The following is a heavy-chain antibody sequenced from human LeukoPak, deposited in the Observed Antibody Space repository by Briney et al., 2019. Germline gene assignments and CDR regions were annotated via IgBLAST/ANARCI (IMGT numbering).Heavy chain of an antibody. J-gene: IGHJ4*02. CDR2: IYTSGST. Sequence: SETLSLTCTVSGGSISSGSYYWSWIRQPAGTGLEWIGRIYTSGSTNYNPSLKSRVTISVDTSKNQFSLKLSSVTAADTAVYYCARGTYEWSGTKYYFDYWGQGTLVTVSS. D-gene: IGHD3-3*01. CDR3: ARGTYEWSGTKYYFDY. V-gene: IGHV4-61*02. CDR1: GGSISSGSYY.